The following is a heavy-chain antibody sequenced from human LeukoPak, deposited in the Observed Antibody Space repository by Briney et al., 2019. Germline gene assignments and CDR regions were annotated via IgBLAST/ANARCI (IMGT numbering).Heavy chain of an antibody. J-gene: IGHJ4*02. Sequence: GGSLRLSCAASGFTFSSYAMHWVRQAPGKGLEWVSAISGSGGSTYYADSMKGRFTISRDNSKNTLYLQMNSLRAEDTAVYYCAKASAMIVVVSKHFDYWGQGTLVTVSS. CDR3: AKASAMIVVVSKHFDY. CDR2: ISGSGGST. D-gene: IGHD3-22*01. V-gene: IGHV3-23*01. CDR1: GFTFSSYA.